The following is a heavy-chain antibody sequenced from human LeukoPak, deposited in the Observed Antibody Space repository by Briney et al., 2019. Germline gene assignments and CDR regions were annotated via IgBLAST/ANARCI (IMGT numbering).Heavy chain of an antibody. Sequence: SETLSLTCAVSGGSISSSNWWSWVRQPPGKGLEWIGEIYHSGSTNYNPSLKSRVTISVDTSKNQFSLKLSSVTAADTAVYYCARDSRVAGTRHFDYWGQGTLVTVSS. CDR1: GGSISSSNW. D-gene: IGHD6-19*01. CDR3: ARDSRVAGTRHFDY. J-gene: IGHJ4*02. CDR2: IYHSGST. V-gene: IGHV4-4*02.